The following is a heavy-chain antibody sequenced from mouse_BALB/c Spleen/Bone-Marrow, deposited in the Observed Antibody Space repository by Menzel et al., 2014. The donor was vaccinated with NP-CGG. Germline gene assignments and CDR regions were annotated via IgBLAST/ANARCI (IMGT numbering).Heavy chain of an antibody. CDR1: GYTFTSYW. D-gene: IGHD1-1*01. CDR2: IAPGSGST. V-gene: IGHV1S41*01. J-gene: IGHJ4*01. Sequence: DLVKPGGSVKLSCKASGYTFTSYWINWIQQRPGQGLEWIGQIAPGSGSTYYDEMLKGKATMTVDTSYSTAYIQLSSLSSEDSAVYYCARSYYCRALAYWGQGTSVTVSA. CDR3: ARSYYCRALAY.